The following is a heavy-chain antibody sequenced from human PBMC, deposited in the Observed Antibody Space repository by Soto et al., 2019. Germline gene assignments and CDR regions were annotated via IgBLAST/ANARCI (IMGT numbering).Heavy chain of an antibody. CDR3: ARPGIVGALSYFDY. J-gene: IGHJ4*02. D-gene: IGHD1-26*01. Sequence: LSLTCTVSGGSISSSSYYWGWIRQPPGKGLEWIGSIYYSGSTYYNPSLKSRVTISVDTSKNQFSLKLTSVTAADTAVYYCARPGIVGALSYFDYWGQGTLVTVSS. CDR2: IYYSGST. CDR1: GGSISSSSYY. V-gene: IGHV4-39*01.